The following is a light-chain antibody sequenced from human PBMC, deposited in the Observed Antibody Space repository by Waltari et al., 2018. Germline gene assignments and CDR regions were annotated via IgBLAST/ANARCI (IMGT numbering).Light chain of an antibody. V-gene: IGKV3-20*01. CDR1: QSVSRV. J-gene: IGKJ1*01. CDR3: QQYVRLPVT. Sequence: EIVLTQSPGTLSLSPGERATLSCRASQSVSRVLAWYRQKPGQAPRLLIYGASNRATGIPDRFSGSGSGTDFSLTISRLEPEDFAVYYWQQYVRLPVTFGQGTKVEIK. CDR2: GAS.